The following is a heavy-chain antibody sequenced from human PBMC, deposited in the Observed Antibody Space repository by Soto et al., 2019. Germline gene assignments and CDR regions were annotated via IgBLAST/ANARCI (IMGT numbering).Heavy chain of an antibody. CDR1: GFTFSSYG. CDR3: ATDWDGWELRPYYGMGV. D-gene: IGHD1-26*01. CDR2: ISYDGSNK. Sequence: QVQLVESGGGVVQPGRSLRLSCAASGFTFSSYGMHWVRQAPGKGLEWVAVISYDGSNKYYADSVKGRFTISRDNSKNTLYLQMNRLRAEDTTVYYWATDWDGWELRPYYGMGVWCQGTTVTVFS. V-gene: IGHV3-30*03. J-gene: IGHJ6*02.